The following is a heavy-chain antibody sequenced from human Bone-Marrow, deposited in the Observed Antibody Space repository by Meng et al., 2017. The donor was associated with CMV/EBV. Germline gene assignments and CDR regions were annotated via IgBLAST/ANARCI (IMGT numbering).Heavy chain of an antibody. V-gene: IGHV1-18*01. CDR1: GYTFTSYG. Sequence: ASVKVSCKASGYTFTSYGISWVRQAPGQGLEWMGWISAYNGNTNYAQKLQGRVTMTTDTSTSTAYIELSTLRSEDTAVYYCASGNEKYSSSSYYFYYGMDVWGQGTTVTVSS. J-gene: IGHJ6*02. D-gene: IGHD6-6*01. CDR2: ISAYNGNT. CDR3: ASGNEKYSSSSYYFYYGMDV.